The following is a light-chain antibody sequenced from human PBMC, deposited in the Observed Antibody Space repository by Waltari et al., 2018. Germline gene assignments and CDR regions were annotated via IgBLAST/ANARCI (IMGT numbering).Light chain of an antibody. J-gene: IGLJ2*01. CDR1: CSDVGGYNY. V-gene: IGLV2-14*01. Sequence: QSAPTQPASVSGSPGQSITISSTGTCSDVGGYNYVPWYQQHPGKAPKLMIYDVSRRPSGVSNRFSGSKSGNTASLTISGLQAEDEADYYCSSYTSSSTFGVFGGGTKLTVL. CDR3: SSYTSSSTFGV. CDR2: DVS.